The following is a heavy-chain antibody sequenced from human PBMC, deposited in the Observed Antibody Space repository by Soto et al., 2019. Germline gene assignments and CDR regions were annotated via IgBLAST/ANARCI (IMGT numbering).Heavy chain of an antibody. CDR1: GFTFDDYT. Sequence: PGGSLRLSCSASGFTFDDYTMHWVRQVPGKGLEWVSLIGWDGSGVFYGGSVKGRFTVSRDNSKNILYLQMNHLTTEDTALYYSVKDLAWEYSNSSSVSWRQGTRVTVSS. J-gene: IGHJ1*01. CDR2: IGWDGSGV. V-gene: IGHV3-43*01. D-gene: IGHD6-6*01. CDR3: VKDLAWEYSNSSSVS.